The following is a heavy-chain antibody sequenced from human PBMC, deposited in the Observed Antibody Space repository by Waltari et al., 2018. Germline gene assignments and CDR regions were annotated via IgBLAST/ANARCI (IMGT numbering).Heavy chain of an antibody. CDR2: IHNDGTTT. CDR1: GFAFSNYA. Sequence: EVQLLESGGGLVQPGGSLRLSCAGSGFAFSNYAMSWVRQAPGKGLEWVSIIHNDGTTTYYADSVKGRFTIFRDDSKNTLYLQINSPVAEDTALYYCAKARGSTSSRYYFDYWGQGTLVTVSS. J-gene: IGHJ4*02. D-gene: IGHD6-6*01. CDR3: AKARGSTSSRYYFDY. V-gene: IGHV3-23*03.